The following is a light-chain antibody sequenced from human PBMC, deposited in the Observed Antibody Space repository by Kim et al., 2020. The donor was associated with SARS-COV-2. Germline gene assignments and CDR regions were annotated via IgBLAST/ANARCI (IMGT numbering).Light chain of an antibody. V-gene: IGLV2-14*03. CDR3: SSYTRSHTFV. CDR2: DVS. CDR1: NRDVGAYSV. Sequence: QPHTLSCTGTNRDVGAYSVVPWYQQPAGKAHKVLIFDVSNRHSGLSDRFFGSKSGNTASLTISGLQADDEDDYYCSSYTRSHTFVFGTGTKVTVL. J-gene: IGLJ1*01.